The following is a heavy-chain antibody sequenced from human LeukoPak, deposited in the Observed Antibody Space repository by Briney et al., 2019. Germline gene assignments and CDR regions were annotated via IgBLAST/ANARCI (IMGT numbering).Heavy chain of an antibody. D-gene: IGHD5-24*01. Sequence: SETLSLTCSVSGDSVSRSDSYWSWIRQPPGKGLEWIGYIYYSGSTYYNPSLKSRVTISVDTSKNQFSLKLSSVTAADTAVCYCARSRDGYNRGAFDIWGQGTMVTVSS. J-gene: IGHJ3*02. CDR3: ARSRDGYNRGAFDI. CDR2: IYYSGST. CDR1: GDSVSRSDSY. V-gene: IGHV4-30-4*08.